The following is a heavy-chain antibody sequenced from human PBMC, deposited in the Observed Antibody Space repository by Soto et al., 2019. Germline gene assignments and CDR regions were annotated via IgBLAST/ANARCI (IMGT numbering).Heavy chain of an antibody. J-gene: IGHJ4*02. D-gene: IGHD2-15*01. CDR1: GYTFTSYY. V-gene: IGHV1-46*01. Sequence: ASVKVSCKASGYTFTSYYMHWVRQAPGQGLEWMGIINPSGGSTSYAQKFQGRVTMTRDTSTSTVYMELSSLRSEDTAVYYRASSFCSGGSCYYLLGYWGQGTLVTVSS. CDR3: ASSFCSGGSCYYLLGY. CDR2: INPSGGST.